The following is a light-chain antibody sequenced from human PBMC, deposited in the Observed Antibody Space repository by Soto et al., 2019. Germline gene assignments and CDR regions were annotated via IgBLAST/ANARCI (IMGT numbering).Light chain of an antibody. V-gene: IGKV3-15*01. CDR2: GAS. J-gene: IGKJ2*01. Sequence: EIVLTQSPATLSVSPGESATLSCRASQSVTSHLAWYQQKPGQAPRLLIFGASTRATGIPARFSGSGSGTDFTLTISSLQSEDFAVSYCQQYNSRPTFGQGTKLEIK. CDR3: QQYNSRPT. CDR1: QSVTSH.